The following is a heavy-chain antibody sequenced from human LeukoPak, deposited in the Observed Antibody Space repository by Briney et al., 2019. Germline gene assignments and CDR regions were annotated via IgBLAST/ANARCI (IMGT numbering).Heavy chain of an antibody. J-gene: IGHJ4*02. CDR3: ACTYGGLSYFEF. D-gene: IGHD4-23*01. CDR1: GFTFSSYA. V-gene: IGHV3-30*07. Sequence: GGSLRLSCAASGFTFSSYAMHWVRQAPGKGLEWVAVISYDGSNKYYADSVKGRFTISRDNSKNTLYLQMNSLRAEDTAVYYCACTYGGLSYFEFWGQGTLVTVSS. CDR2: ISYDGSNK.